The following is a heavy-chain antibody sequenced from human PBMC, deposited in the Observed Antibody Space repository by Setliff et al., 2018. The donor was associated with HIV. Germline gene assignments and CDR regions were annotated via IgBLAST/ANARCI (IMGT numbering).Heavy chain of an antibody. J-gene: IGHJ4*02. CDR2: IFYSGSA. CDR1: GDSISSDFY. V-gene: IGHV4-38-2*02. CDR3: AREDSSYHYFDY. D-gene: IGHD6-6*01. Sequence: PSETLSLTCTVSGDSISSDFYWGWIRQPPGKGLEWIGSIFYSGSANYNPSLRSPVAISVDTSKNQFSLKLTSVTAADTAVYYCAREDSSYHYFDYWGQGMLVTVSS.